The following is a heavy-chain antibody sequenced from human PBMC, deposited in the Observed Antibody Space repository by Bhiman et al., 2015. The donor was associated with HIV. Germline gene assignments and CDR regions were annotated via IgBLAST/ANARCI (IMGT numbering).Heavy chain of an antibody. CDR3: ATEPGGTTQGRFDY. Sequence: QVQLVESGGGLVKPGGSLRLSCAASGFTFSDHHMSWIRQAPGKGLEWVSYISSRGRNIYYADSVKGRFTISRDNAKNSLYLQMNSLRAEDTAVYYCATEPGGTTQGRFDYWGQGTLVTVSS. D-gene: IGHD1-7*01. CDR1: GFTFSDHH. CDR2: ISSRGRNI. V-gene: IGHV3-11*04. J-gene: IGHJ4*02.